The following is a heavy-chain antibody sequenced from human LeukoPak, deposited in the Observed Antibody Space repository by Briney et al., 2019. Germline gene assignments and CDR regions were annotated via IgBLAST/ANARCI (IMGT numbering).Heavy chain of an antibody. CDR2: IKRKTDGRAT. CDR3: TTELYSSSWYNWFDP. D-gene: IGHD6-13*01. CDR1: GFTFSNAW. V-gene: IGHV3-15*01. Sequence: PGGSLRLSCAASGFTFSNAWMSWVRQAPGKGVEGVGRIKRKTDGRATDYAAAVKGRFTISRDDSKNTLYLQINTLKTEHTAVYYCTTELYSSSWYNWFDPWGQGTLVTVSS. J-gene: IGHJ5*02.